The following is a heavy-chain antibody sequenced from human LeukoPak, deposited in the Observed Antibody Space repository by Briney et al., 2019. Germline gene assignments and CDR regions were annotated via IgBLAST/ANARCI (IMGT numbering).Heavy chain of an antibody. J-gene: IGHJ4*02. CDR3: ARETPVPGANYLDS. D-gene: IGHD6-19*01. CDR2: IIFDGSST. Sequence: GGSLRLSCVASGFTFNNYWLHWVRRAPGKGLVWVSGIIFDGSSTRYADSMKGRFTISRDNAKNTLYLQMNSLRAEDTAVYFCARETPVPGANYLDSWGQGTLVTVSS. V-gene: IGHV3-74*01. CDR1: GFTFNNYW.